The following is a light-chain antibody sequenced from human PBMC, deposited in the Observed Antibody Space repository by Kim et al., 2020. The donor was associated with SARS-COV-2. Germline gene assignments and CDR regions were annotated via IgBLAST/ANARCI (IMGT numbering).Light chain of an antibody. J-gene: IGKJ2*01. V-gene: IGKV3-15*01. Sequence: SWSAGERATLFCRASQSVSTNVAWYQQKPGQAPRLLIFGASPRATGVPARFSGSGSGTDFTLTIGGLQSEDFAVYFCQQYNRWPYTFGQGTKLEI. CDR2: GAS. CDR1: QSVSTN. CDR3: QQYNRWPYT.